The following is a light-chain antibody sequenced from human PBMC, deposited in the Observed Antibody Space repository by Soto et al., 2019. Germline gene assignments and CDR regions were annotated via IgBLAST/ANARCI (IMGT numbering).Light chain of an antibody. Sequence: DIQITQSPSSLSASVGDRVTITCRAIQSISSYLNWYQQKPGKAPKLLIYAASTLQSGVPSRFSGSGSGTDFTLTISSLQPEDVATYYCQKYNSAPLTFGGGTKVDIK. CDR3: QKYNSAPLT. CDR2: AAS. V-gene: IGKV1-27*01. J-gene: IGKJ4*01. CDR1: QSISSY.